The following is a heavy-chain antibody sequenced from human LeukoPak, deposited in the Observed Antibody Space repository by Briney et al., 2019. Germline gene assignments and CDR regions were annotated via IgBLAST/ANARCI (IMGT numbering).Heavy chain of an antibody. CDR3: ATEGRGVHFDY. J-gene: IGHJ4*02. CDR2: TDTTSYT. CDR1: GFIFSSYS. V-gene: IGHV3-21*01. Sequence: GGSLRLSCAASGFIFSSYSMNWVRQAPGKGLEWVASTDTTSYTYYADSVKGRFTISRDNAKISLYLQMNSLRAEDTAVYYCATEGRGVHFDYWGQGTLVTVSS. D-gene: IGHD3-10*01.